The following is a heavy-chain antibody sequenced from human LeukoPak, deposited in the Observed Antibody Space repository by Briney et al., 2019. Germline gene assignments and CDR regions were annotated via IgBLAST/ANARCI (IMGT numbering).Heavy chain of an antibody. CDR3: ARGRTVRGVIKFYYYMDV. V-gene: IGHV4-34*01. CDR1: GGSFSGHY. D-gene: IGHD3-10*01. Sequence: PSETLSLTCAVYGGSFSGHYWSWIRQPPGKGLEWIGEINYSGSTNYNPSLKSRVTVSVDTSKNQFSLKLSSVTAADTAVYYCARGRTVRGVIKFYYYMDVWGKGTTVTVSS. J-gene: IGHJ6*03. CDR2: INYSGST.